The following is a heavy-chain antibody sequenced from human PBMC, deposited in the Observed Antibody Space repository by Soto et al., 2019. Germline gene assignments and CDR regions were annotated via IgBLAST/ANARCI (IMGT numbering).Heavy chain of an antibody. J-gene: IGHJ4*02. D-gene: IGHD6-6*01. CDR3: ARDHQYSSSSGCGY. Sequence: ASVKVSCKASGYTFTSYGISWVRQAPGQGLEWMGWISAYNGNTNYAQKLQGRVTMTTDTSTSTAYMELRSLRSDDTAVYYCARDHQYSSSSGCGYWGQGTLVTVSS. CDR1: GYTFTSYG. CDR2: ISAYNGNT. V-gene: IGHV1-18*04.